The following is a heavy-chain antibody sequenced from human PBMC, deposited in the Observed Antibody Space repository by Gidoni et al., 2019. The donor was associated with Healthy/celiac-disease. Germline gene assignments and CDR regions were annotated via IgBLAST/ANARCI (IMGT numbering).Heavy chain of an antibody. D-gene: IGHD3-22*01. CDR2: ISSSSSYI. Sequence: EVQLVESGGGLVKPGGSLRLSCAASGFTFSSYSMNWVRQAPGKGLEWVSSISSSSSYIYYADSVKGRFTISRDNAKNSLYLQMNSLRAEDTAVYYCARSITTFEVEKWIDYWGQGTLVTVSS. V-gene: IGHV3-21*01. CDR3: ARSITTFEVEKWIDY. CDR1: GFTFSSYS. J-gene: IGHJ4*02.